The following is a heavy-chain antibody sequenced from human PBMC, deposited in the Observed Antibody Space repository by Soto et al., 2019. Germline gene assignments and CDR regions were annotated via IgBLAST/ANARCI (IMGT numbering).Heavy chain of an antibody. CDR3: AKGRYCLTGRCFPNWFDS. D-gene: IGHD7-27*01. J-gene: IGHJ5*01. V-gene: IGHV4-30-4*01. Sequence: SETLSLTCSVSGDSISNLDYFWAWIRQPPGQALEYIGYIYKSATTYYNPSFESRVAISVDTSKSQFSLNVTSVTAADTAVYFCAKGRYCLTGRCFPNWFDSWGQGALVTVSS. CDR1: GDSISNLDYF. CDR2: IYKSATT.